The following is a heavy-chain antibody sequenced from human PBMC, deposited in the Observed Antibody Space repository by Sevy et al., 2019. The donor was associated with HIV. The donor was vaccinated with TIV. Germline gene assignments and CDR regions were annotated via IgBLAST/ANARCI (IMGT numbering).Heavy chain of an antibody. CDR2: ISAYNGNT. CDR3: ARGVTYYYDSSGYYYVFYYYGMDV. CDR1: GYTFTSYG. J-gene: IGHJ6*02. D-gene: IGHD3-22*01. Sequence: ASVKVSCKASGYTFTSYGISWVRQAPGQGLEWMGWISAYNGNTNYAQKLQGRVTMTTDTSTSTAYMELRSLRSDDTAVYYCARGVTYYYDSSGYYYVFYYYGMDVWGQGTTVTVPS. V-gene: IGHV1-18*01.